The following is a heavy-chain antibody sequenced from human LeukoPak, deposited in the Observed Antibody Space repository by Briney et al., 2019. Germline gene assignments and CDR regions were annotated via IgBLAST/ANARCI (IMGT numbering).Heavy chain of an antibody. CDR3: ATLIQAGYSYGLDYMDV. Sequence: GGSLRLSSAASGFTFSSYGMHWVRQAPGKELEWVAFIRYDGSNKYYTDSVKGRFTISRDNSKNTLYLQMNSLRAEDTAVYYCATLIQAGYSYGLDYMDVWGKGTTVTVSS. CDR2: IRYDGSNK. V-gene: IGHV3-30*02. CDR1: GFTFSSYG. J-gene: IGHJ6*03. D-gene: IGHD5-18*01.